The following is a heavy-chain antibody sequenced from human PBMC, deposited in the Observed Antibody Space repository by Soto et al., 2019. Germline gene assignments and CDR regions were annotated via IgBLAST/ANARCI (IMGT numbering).Heavy chain of an antibody. CDR1: GYSFTSYW. CDR3: ARRLAAAGTYYYYGMDV. V-gene: IGHV5-10-1*01. J-gene: IGHJ6*04. Sequence: PGESLKISCKGSGYSFTSYWISWVRQMPGKGLEWMGRIDPSDSYTNYSPSFQGHVTISADKSISTAYLQWSSLKASDTAMYYCARRLAAAGTYYYYGMDVWGKGTMVTAPQ. D-gene: IGHD6-13*01. CDR2: IDPSDSYT.